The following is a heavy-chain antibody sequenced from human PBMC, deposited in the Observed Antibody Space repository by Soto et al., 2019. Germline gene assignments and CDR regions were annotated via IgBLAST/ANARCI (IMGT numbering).Heavy chain of an antibody. CDR3: VRNLHYYGADKWFDP. Sequence: EVQLVESGGGLVQPGGSLRLSCAASGFTFSDHYMDWVRQAPGKGLEWVGRTRNQANSYTTEYAAAVKGRFTISRDDSKSSLYVQMNSLKADYTAVYYCVRNLHYYGADKWFDPWGQGTLVTVSS. J-gene: IGHJ5*02. CDR2: TRNQANSYTT. D-gene: IGHD3-10*01. V-gene: IGHV3-72*01. CDR1: GFTFSDHY.